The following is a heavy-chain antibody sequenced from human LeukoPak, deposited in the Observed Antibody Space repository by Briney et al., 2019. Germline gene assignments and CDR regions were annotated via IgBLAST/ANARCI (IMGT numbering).Heavy chain of an antibody. CDR3: ARTPSHFRGTFDY. CDR1: GGSISSYY. D-gene: IGHD1-1*01. J-gene: IGHJ4*02. V-gene: IGHV4-59*08. CDR2: IYYSGST. Sequence: PSETLSLTCTVSGGSISSYYWSWIRQPPGKGLEWIGYIYYSGSTNYNPSLKSRVTISVDTSKNQFSLKLSSVTAADTAVYYCARTPSHFRGTFDYWGQGTLVTVSS.